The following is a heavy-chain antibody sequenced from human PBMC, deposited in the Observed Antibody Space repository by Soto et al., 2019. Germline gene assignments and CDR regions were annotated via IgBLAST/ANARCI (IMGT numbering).Heavy chain of an antibody. CDR1: GFTFSSYG. D-gene: IGHD1-26*01. V-gene: IGHV3-30*18. CDR2: ISYDGSNK. CDR3: AKVGGGVASGSRDY. J-gene: IGHJ4*02. Sequence: QVQLVESGGGVVQPGRSLRLSCAASGFTFSSYGMHWVRQAPGKGLEWVAVISYDGSNKYYADSVKGRFTISRDNSKNTLDLQMNSLTGEDTAVYYCAKVGGGVASGSRDYWGQGTLVTVSS.